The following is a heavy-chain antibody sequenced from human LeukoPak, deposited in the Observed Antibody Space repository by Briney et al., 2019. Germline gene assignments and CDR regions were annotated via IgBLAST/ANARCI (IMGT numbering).Heavy chain of an antibody. V-gene: IGHV3-48*01. D-gene: IGHD6-13*01. J-gene: IGHJ3*02. CDR2: ISSSSSTI. Sequence: GGSLRLSCAASGFTFSSYSMNWVRQAPGKGLEWVSYISSSSSTIYYADSVKGRFTISRDNAKNSLYLQMNSLRAEDTAVYYCARGSSWYSGAFDIWGQGTMVTVSS. CDR3: ARGSSWYSGAFDI. CDR1: GFTFSSYS.